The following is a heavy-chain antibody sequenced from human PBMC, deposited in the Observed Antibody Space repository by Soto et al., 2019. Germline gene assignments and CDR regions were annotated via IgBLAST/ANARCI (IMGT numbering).Heavy chain of an antibody. CDR1: GGTFYTYA. J-gene: IGHJ4*02. CDR2: ITPMIGTT. CDR3: AKDVSVMTSVFGF. D-gene: IGHD3-10*01. Sequence: QVHLVQSGAEVKRPGSSVRVSCRASGGTFYTYAFTWVRQAPGKGLEWMGGITPMIGTTKYAQKFHGRVTFSADESASTAYMELSNLRSYDSAVYYCAKDVSVMTSVFGFWGQGTLITVSS. V-gene: IGHV1-69*01.